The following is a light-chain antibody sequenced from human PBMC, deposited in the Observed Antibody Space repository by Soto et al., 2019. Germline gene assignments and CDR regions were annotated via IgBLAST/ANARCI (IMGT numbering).Light chain of an antibody. V-gene: IGLV2-14*01. CDR3: SSYTSSSTGV. CDR1: SSDVGGYNY. Sequence: QSALTQPVSVSGSTGQSITISCTGTSSDVGGYNYVSWYQQHPGKAPKRMIYDVSNRPSGVSNRFSGSKSGNTASLTISGLQAEDEADYYCSSYTSSSTGVFGTGTKVTVL. J-gene: IGLJ1*01. CDR2: DVS.